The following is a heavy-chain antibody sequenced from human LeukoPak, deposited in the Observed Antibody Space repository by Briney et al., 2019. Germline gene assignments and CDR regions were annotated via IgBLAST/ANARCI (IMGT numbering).Heavy chain of an antibody. J-gene: IGHJ3*02. CDR2: IYPGDSDT. V-gene: IGHV5-51*01. D-gene: IGHD2-21*02. CDR1: GYSFTTYW. Sequence: GESLKISCNGSGYSFTTYWIGWVRQMPGKGLEWMGIIYPGDSDTRYSPSFQGQVTISADKSISTAFLQWSSVRASDTAMYYCARQVTSGAFDIWGQGTMVTVSS. CDR3: ARQVTSGAFDI.